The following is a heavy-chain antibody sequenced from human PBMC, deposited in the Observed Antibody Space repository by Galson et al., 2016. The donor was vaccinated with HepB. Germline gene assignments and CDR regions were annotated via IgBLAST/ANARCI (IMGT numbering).Heavy chain of an antibody. V-gene: IGHV3-9*01. Sequence: SLRLSCAASGFTFDNYAMHWVRQAPGKGLEWVSGISWNSDYIGYAESVKGRFTISRDNAKNSLYLQMNSLRPEDTAFYYCAREGRSGTSSYMGYRGQGTLITVSS. D-gene: IGHD2-2*01. CDR3: AREGRSGTSSYMGY. CDR1: GFTFDNYA. CDR2: ISWNSDYI. J-gene: IGHJ4*02.